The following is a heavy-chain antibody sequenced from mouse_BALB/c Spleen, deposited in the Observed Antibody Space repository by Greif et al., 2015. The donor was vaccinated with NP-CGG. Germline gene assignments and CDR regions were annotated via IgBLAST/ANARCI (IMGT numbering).Heavy chain of an antibody. D-gene: IGHD2-1*01. Sequence: VKLMESGPGLVAPSQSLSITCTVSGFSLTSYGVHWVRQPPGKGLEWLGVIWAGGSTNYNSALMSRLSISKDNSRSQVFLKMNSLQTDDTAMYYCARYGNHWYFDVWGAGTTVTVSS. V-gene: IGHV2-9*02. CDR2: IWAGGST. CDR1: GFSLTSYG. CDR3: ARYGNHWYFDV. J-gene: IGHJ1*01.